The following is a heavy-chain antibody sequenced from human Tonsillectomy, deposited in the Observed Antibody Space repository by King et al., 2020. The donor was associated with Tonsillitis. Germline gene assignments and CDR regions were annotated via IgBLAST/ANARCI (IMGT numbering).Heavy chain of an antibody. CDR2: IYSGGSST. V-gene: IGHV3-23*03. CDR1: GFTFSSYA. D-gene: IGHD6-19*01. CDR3: AKGMAVAGTPTFDY. J-gene: IGHJ4*02. Sequence: VQLVESGGGLVQPGGSLRLSCAASGFTFSSYAMSWVRQAPGKGLEWVSVIYSGGSSTYYADSVKGRFTISRDNSKNTLYLQMNSLRAEDTAVYYCAKGMAVAGTPTFDYWGQGTLVTVSS.